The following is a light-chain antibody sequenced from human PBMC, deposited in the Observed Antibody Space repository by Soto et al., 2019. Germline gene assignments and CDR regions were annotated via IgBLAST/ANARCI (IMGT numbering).Light chain of an antibody. CDR3: KQYQSYSRT. J-gene: IGKJ1*01. CDR2: DAY. V-gene: IGKV1-5*01. Sequence: DIQMTQSPSTLSASVGDRVTITCRASQSISSWLAWYQQKPGKAPKLLIYDAYSLESGVPSRFSGSGSGTEFTLTIRSLKPDDFATYYCKQYQSYSRTFGQGTKVDIK. CDR1: QSISSW.